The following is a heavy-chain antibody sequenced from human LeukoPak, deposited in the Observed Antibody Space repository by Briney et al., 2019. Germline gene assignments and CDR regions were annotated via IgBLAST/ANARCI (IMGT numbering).Heavy chain of an antibody. CDR1: GGSISSYY. Sequence: SETLSLTCTVSGGSISSYYWSWIRQPPGKGLEWIGYIYYSGSTNYNPSLKSRVTISVDTSKNQFSLKLSSVTAADTAVYYCARDLRGMVAPYYYYGMDVWGQGTTVTVSS. CDR3: ARDLRGMVAPYYYYGMDV. V-gene: IGHV4-59*01. CDR2: IYYSGST. J-gene: IGHJ6*02. D-gene: IGHD1-26*01.